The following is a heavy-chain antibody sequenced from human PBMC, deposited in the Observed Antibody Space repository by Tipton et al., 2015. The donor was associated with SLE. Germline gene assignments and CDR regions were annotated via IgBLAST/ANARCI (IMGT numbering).Heavy chain of an antibody. V-gene: IGHV4-59*12. J-gene: IGHJ6*02. CDR2: IYYSGST. CDR1: GGPTSSYY. D-gene: IGHD3-10*01. Sequence: TLSLTCIVSGGPTSSYYWGWIRQPPGKGLEWIGCIYYSGSTYYNPSLRSRVTISADRSKNQFSLNLTAVTAADTAVYYCARGGFREPDYFYYGMDVWGQGTTVTVSS. CDR3: ARGGFREPDYFYYGMDV.